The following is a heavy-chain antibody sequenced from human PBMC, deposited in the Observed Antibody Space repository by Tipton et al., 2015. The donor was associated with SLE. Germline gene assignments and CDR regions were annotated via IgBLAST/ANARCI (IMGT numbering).Heavy chain of an antibody. D-gene: IGHD6-19*01. CDR3: TTGLTVASAFDI. CDR2: IKSKTDGGTT. Sequence: SLRLSCAASGFTFSNAWMSWVRQAPGKGLEWVGRIKSKTDGGTTDYAAPAKGRFTISRDDSKNTLYLQMNSLKTEDTAVYYCTTGLTVASAFDIWGQGTMVTVSS. J-gene: IGHJ3*02. V-gene: IGHV3-15*01. CDR1: GFTFSNAW.